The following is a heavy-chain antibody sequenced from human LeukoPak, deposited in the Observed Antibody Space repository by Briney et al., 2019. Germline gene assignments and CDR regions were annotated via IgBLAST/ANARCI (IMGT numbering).Heavy chain of an antibody. CDR3: TRSGNYVFDC. Sequence: GGSLRLSCAASGFTFSISWMSWVRQAPGKGLEWVAYLKQDGSDIYYVDSVKGQFTISSDNAKNSLYLQMNSLRAEDTAVYYCTRSGNYVFDCWGQGTLVTVSS. CDR2: LKQDGSDI. CDR1: GFTFSISW. D-gene: IGHD1-26*01. V-gene: IGHV3-7*01. J-gene: IGHJ4*02.